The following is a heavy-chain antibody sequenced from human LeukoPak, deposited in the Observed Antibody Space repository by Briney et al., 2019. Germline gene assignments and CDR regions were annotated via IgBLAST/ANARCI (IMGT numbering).Heavy chain of an antibody. CDR1: GGSISSYY. Sequence: SETLSPTCTVSGGSISSYYWIWLRQPAGKGREWIGRIYASGNTNYNPSLKGRVTMTVDTSKNQFSLNLSSVTAADTAVYYCARGRGSSWYCFDSWGQGNLVTVSS. CDR2: IYASGNT. J-gene: IGHJ4*02. D-gene: IGHD6-13*01. V-gene: IGHV4-4*07. CDR3: ARGRGSSWYCFDS.